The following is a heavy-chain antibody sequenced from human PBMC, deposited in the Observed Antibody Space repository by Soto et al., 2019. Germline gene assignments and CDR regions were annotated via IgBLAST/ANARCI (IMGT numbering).Heavy chain of an antibody. CDR1: GGSISSGGYS. D-gene: IGHD3-22*01. CDR3: ARLQTNYYDSSGPGWFDP. CDR2: IYHSGST. Sequence: QLQLQESGSGLVKPSQTLSLTCAVSGGSISSGGYSWSWIRQPPGKGLEWIGYIYHSGSTYYNPSLKSRVTISVDRSKNQFSLQLSSVTAADTAVYYCARLQTNYYDSSGPGWFDPWGQGTLVTVSS. V-gene: IGHV4-30-2*01. J-gene: IGHJ5*02.